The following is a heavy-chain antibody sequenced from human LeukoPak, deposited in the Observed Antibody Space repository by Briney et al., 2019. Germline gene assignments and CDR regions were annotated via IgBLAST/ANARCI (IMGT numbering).Heavy chain of an antibody. CDR3: ARDTSTDFPFDY. CDR2: ISSSGSTI. J-gene: IGHJ4*02. CDR1: GFTFSSYE. D-gene: IGHD2-21*02. V-gene: IGHV3-48*03. Sequence: PGGSLRLSCAASGFTFSSYEMNWVRQAPGKGLEWVSYISSSGSTIYYADSVKGRFTISRDNAKNSLYLQMNSLRAEDTAVYYCARDTSTDFPFDYWGQGTLVTVSS.